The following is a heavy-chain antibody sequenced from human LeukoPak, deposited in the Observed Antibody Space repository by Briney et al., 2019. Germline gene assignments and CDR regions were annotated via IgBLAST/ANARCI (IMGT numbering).Heavy chain of an antibody. CDR3: AKDLHDSWAVDS. J-gene: IGHJ4*02. D-gene: IGHD3-3*01. CDR1: GFTFSSYG. Sequence: GGSLRLSCAASGFTFSSYGMSWVRQAPGKGLEWVSHIGVGGDTDFADSVKGRFTISRDNSKKTLYLQMNSLTADDTALYYCAKDLHDSWAVDSWGPGILVTVSS. CDR2: IGVGGDT. V-gene: IGHV3-23*01.